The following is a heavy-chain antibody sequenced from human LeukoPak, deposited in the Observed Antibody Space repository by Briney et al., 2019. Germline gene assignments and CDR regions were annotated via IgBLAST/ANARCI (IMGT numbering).Heavy chain of an antibody. CDR3: ARGASHYGSGSYYNALDY. D-gene: IGHD3-10*01. CDR2: ISSSGGTI. J-gene: IGHJ4*02. Sequence: GRSLRLSCAASGFTFRSYEMNWVRQAPGKGLEWVSYISSSGGTIYYADSVKGRFTISRDNAKNSLHLQMNSLRAEVTAVYYCARGASHYGSGSYYNALDYWGQGTLVTVSS. V-gene: IGHV3-48*03. CDR1: GFTFRSYE.